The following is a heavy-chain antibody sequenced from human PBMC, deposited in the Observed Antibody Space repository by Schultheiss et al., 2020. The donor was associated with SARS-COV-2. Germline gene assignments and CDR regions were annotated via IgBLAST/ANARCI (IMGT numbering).Heavy chain of an antibody. V-gene: IGHV3-30*12. D-gene: IGHD2-2*01. Sequence: GGSLRLSCAASGFSFNTYGMHWVRQAPGKGPEWVAAIRSDGSNINHADSVKGRFAISRDNSRNTLYLQMSSLRVDDTAVYYCARESEGYCSGPSCQSGYYYYYGMDVWGQGTTVTVSS. CDR1: GFSFNTYG. J-gene: IGHJ6*02. CDR2: IRSDGSNI. CDR3: ARESEGYCSGPSCQSGYYYYYGMDV.